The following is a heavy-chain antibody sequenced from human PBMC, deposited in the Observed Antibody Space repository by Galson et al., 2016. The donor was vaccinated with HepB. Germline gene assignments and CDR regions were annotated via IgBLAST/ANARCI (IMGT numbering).Heavy chain of an antibody. V-gene: IGHV3-21*01. CDR1: GFTFTPYT. D-gene: IGHD2-15*01. CDR2: INGDSRHI. CDR3: ARSTNRWELPEY. Sequence: SLRLSCAASGFTFTPYTMHWVRQAPGKGLEWVSSINGDSRHIFYADSARGRFTISRDNAENSLYLQMNSLRVGDTAVYYCARSTNRWELPEYWGQGTLVTVSS. J-gene: IGHJ4*02.